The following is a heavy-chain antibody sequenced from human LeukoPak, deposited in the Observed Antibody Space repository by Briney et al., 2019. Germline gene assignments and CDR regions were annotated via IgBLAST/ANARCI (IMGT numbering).Heavy chain of an antibody. J-gene: IGHJ4*02. Sequence: PGGSLRLSYAASGFTLSKHPLYWVRQAPGKGLELVSSLIDTGDSIHYADYAKGRFTISRDSARIALYLQMNSLRAEDTPVYYCAKGDCASGSCYFDDWGQGSQVTVYS. D-gene: IGHD2-8*01. CDR1: GFTLSKHP. CDR3: AKGDCASGSCYFDD. CDR2: LIDTGDSI. V-gene: IGHV3-23*01.